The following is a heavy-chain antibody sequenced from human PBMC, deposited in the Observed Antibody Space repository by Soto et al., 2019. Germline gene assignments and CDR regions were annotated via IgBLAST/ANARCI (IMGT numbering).Heavy chain of an antibody. CDR2: INHSGST. J-gene: IGHJ4*02. CDR3: ARVRSSCSGGSCYSALFDY. D-gene: IGHD2-15*01. V-gene: IGHV4-34*01. Sequence: PSETLSLTCAVYGGSFSGYYWSWIRQPPGKGLEWIGGINHSGSTNYNPSLKSRVTISVDTSKNQFSLKLSPVTAADTAVYYCARVRSSCSGGSCYSALFDYWGQGTLVTVSS. CDR1: GGSFSGYY.